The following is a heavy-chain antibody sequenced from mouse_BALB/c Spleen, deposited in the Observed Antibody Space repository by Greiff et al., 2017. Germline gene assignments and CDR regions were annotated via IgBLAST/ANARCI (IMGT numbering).Heavy chain of an antibody. Sequence: VQLQQPGAELVKPGASVKLSCKASGYTFTSYWMHWVKQRPGQGLEWIGEINPSNGRTNYNEKFKSKATLTVDKSSSTAYMQLSSLTSEDSAVYYCARPYAYYFDYWGQGTTLTVSS. J-gene: IGHJ2*01. D-gene: IGHD1-1*01. CDR2: INPSNGRT. CDR1: GYTFTSYW. CDR3: ARPYAYYFDY. V-gene: IGHV1S81*02.